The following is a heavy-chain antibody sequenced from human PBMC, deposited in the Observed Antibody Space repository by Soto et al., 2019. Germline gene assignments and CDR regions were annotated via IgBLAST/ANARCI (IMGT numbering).Heavy chain of an antibody. CDR1: GFTFSRYW. CDR2: INQDVSQK. CDR3: PKIGYNDWDFDY. Sequence: GGSLRLSCAASGFTFSRYWMTWVRQAPGKGLEWVANINQDVSQKLYVDSVRGRFTISRDDAKNSVYLQMNNLRADDTAVYYCPKIGYNDWDFDYWGQGTLVTVSS. D-gene: IGHD3-22*01. J-gene: IGHJ4*02. V-gene: IGHV3-7*01.